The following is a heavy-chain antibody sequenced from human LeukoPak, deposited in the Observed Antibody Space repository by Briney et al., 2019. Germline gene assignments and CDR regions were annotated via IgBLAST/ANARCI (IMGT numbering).Heavy chain of an antibody. CDR1: GFTFSSYA. CDR2: ISYDGSNK. D-gene: IGHD3-3*01. Sequence: GRSLRLSCAASGFTFSSYAMHWVRQAPGKGLEWVAVISYDGSNKYYADSVKGRFTISRDNSKNTLYLQMNSLRAEDTAVYYCAREGFQGEFLEWKGYYMDVWGKGTTVTVSS. V-gene: IGHV3-30-3*01. CDR3: AREGFQGEFLEWKGYYMDV. J-gene: IGHJ6*03.